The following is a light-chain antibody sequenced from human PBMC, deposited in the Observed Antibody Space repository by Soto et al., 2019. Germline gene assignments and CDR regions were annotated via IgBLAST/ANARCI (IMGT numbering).Light chain of an antibody. Sequence: IVMTQSPLSLPVTPGQPSSISCRSSHSLLHSNGYNYLDWYLQKPGQSPQLLIYLGSNRASGVPERFSGSGSGTDFTLKISRLQAEDVAVYYCMQALQNPITFGHGTRLEIK. J-gene: IGKJ5*01. CDR1: HSLLHSNGYNY. CDR2: LGS. CDR3: MQALQNPIT. V-gene: IGKV2-28*01.